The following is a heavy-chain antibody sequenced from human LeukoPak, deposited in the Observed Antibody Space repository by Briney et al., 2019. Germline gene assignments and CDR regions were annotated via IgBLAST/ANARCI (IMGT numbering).Heavy chain of an antibody. CDR1: GYTFTSYY. D-gene: IGHD2-15*01. Sequence: SSVKVSCQASGYTFTSYYLDWVRQAPGHVLEWMGIINPSGGSTSYAQKFQGRVTMTRDTSTSTVYMELSSLRSEDTAVYYCARDPGYCSGGSCYYYYMDVWGKGTTVTVSS. CDR2: INPSGGST. CDR3: ARDPGYCSGGSCYYYYMDV. V-gene: IGHV1-46*01. J-gene: IGHJ6*03.